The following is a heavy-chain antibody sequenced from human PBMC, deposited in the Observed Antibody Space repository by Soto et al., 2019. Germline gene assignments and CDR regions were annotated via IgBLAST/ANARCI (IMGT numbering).Heavy chain of an antibody. CDR2: IIPILGIA. D-gene: IGHD5-12*01. Sequence: QVQLVQSGAEVKKPGSSVKVSCKASGGTFSSYTISWVRQAPGQGLEWMGRIIPILGIANYAQKFQGRVTMTADKTTSTAYMELSSLRSEDTAVYYGARVVSRDGYNGIGYFDLWGRGTLVSVSS. J-gene: IGHJ2*01. V-gene: IGHV1-69*02. CDR3: ARVVSRDGYNGIGYFDL. CDR1: GGTFSSYT.